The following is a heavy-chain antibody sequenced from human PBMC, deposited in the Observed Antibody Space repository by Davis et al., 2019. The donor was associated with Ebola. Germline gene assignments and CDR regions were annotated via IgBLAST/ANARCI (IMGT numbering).Heavy chain of an antibody. Sequence: PGGSLRLSCAASGFTFSSYAMSWVRQAPGKGLEWVSAISGSGGSTYHADAVKGRFTTPRDNSKNTLYLQMNSLRAEDTAVYYCAKWDGGGDYWGQGTLVTVSS. D-gene: IGHD3-16*01. J-gene: IGHJ4*02. CDR3: AKWDGGGDY. CDR1: GFTFSSYA. V-gene: IGHV3-23*01. CDR2: ISGSGGST.